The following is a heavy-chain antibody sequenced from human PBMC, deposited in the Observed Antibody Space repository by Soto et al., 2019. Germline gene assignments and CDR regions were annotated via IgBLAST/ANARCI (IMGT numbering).Heavy chain of an antibody. J-gene: IGHJ5*02. V-gene: IGHV3-11*01. Sequence: PGGSLRLSCAASGFTFSDYYMSWIRQAPGKGLEWVSYISSSGSTIYYADSVKGRFTISRDNAKNSLYLQMNSLRAEDTAVYYCARPRPNCSGGSCYSPAPNWFDPWGQGTLVTVSS. CDR3: ARPRPNCSGGSCYSPAPNWFDP. CDR1: GFTFSDYY. CDR2: ISSSGSTI. D-gene: IGHD2-15*01.